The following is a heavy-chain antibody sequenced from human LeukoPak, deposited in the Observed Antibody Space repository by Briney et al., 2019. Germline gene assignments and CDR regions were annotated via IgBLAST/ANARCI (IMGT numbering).Heavy chain of an antibody. CDR3: ATSQCGSDCYLAGDY. Sequence: SETLSLTCAVSGGSVNSGSYYWSWIRQHPGKGLEWIGYIYYTGITNYNPSLKSRVTISVDTSKNQFTLNLNSVTAADTAVYYCATSQCGSDCYLAGDYWGQGTLVTVSS. J-gene: IGHJ4*02. D-gene: IGHD2-21*02. V-gene: IGHV4-61*01. CDR1: GGSVNSGSYY. CDR2: IYYTGIT.